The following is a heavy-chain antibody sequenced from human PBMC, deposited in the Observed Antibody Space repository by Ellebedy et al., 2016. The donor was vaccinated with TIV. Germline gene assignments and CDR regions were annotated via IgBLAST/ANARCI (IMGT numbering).Heavy chain of an antibody. CDR3: ARAKTSGWYGPNQY. CDR1: GDSISGGGYY. Sequence: MPSETLSLTCTVSGDSISGGGYYWNWIRQHPGKGLEWIGYIYYSGSTYYNPSPKSRITMSVGTSKNQFSLRLSSVTPADTAVFYCARAKTSGWYGPNQYWGQGIQVTVSS. J-gene: IGHJ4*02. D-gene: IGHD6-19*01. V-gene: IGHV4-31*03. CDR2: IYYSGST.